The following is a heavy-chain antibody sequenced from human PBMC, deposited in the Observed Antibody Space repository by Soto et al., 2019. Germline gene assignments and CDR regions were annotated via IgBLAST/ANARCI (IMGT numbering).Heavy chain of an antibody. V-gene: IGHV3-7*01. CDR2: INQDGSEK. CDR3: ARGGYPSIDY. J-gene: IGHJ4*02. D-gene: IGHD5-12*01. CDR1: ESTVSRDW. Sequence: PGGSLRLSCAIFESTVSRDWMNWVRQAPGKGLEWVAHINQDGSEKYYVDSVKGRFTISRDNAKKSLYLQMNSLRPADTAMYYCARGGYPSIDYWGQGTLVTVSS.